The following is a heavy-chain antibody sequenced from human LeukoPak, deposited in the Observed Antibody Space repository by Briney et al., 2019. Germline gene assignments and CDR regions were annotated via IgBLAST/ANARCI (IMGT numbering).Heavy chain of an antibody. Sequence: GASVKVSCKASGYTFTSYDINWVRQATGQGLEWMGWRNPNSGNTGYAQKFQGRVTITRNTSISIAYMELSSLRSEDTAVYYCARVGYSSSWYGYYYYMDVWGKGTTVTVSS. J-gene: IGHJ6*03. CDR1: GYTFTSYD. CDR2: RNPNSGNT. V-gene: IGHV1-8*03. CDR3: ARVGYSSSWYGYYYYMDV. D-gene: IGHD6-13*01.